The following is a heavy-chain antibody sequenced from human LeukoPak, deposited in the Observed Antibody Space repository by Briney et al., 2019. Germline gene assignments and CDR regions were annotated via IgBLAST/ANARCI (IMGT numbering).Heavy chain of an antibody. Sequence: KTSETLSLTCTVSGGSINRGDHYWSWLRQPPGKALEWIGYIYYSGSAYYNPSLKSRVTISVDTPNNMFSLKVNSVTAADTAVYYCARDAPQDDILTGSPEDAFDIWGQGTMVTVSS. CDR2: IYYSGSA. CDR3: ARDAPQDDILTGSPEDAFDI. V-gene: IGHV4-30-4*01. J-gene: IGHJ3*02. D-gene: IGHD3-9*01. CDR1: GGSINRGDHY.